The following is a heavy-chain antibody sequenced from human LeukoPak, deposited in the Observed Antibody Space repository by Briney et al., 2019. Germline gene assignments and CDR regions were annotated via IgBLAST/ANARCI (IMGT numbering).Heavy chain of an antibody. D-gene: IGHD3-22*01. J-gene: IGHJ4*02. CDR3: ARASYYDSSGYYQAVY. CDR1: GYTFTSYG. Sequence: ASVKVSCKGSGYTFTSYGISWVRQAPGQGLEWMGWISAYNGNTNYAQKLQGRVTMTTDTSTSTAYMELRSLRSDDTAVYYCARASYYDSSGYYQAVYWGQGTLVTVSS. CDR2: ISAYNGNT. V-gene: IGHV1-18*01.